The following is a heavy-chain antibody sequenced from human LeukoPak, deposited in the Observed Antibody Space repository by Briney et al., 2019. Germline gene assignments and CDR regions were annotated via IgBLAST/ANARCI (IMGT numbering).Heavy chain of an antibody. CDR2: ISSSGSTI. V-gene: IGHV3-48*03. Sequence: GGSLRLSCAASGFTFSSYEMNWVRQAPGKGLEWVSYISSSGSTIYYADSVEGRFTISRDNAKNSLYLQMNSLRAEDTAVYYCARVNTYYDFWSGYLDYWGQGTLVTVSS. CDR3: ARVNTYYDFWSGYLDY. D-gene: IGHD3-3*01. J-gene: IGHJ4*02. CDR1: GFTFSSYE.